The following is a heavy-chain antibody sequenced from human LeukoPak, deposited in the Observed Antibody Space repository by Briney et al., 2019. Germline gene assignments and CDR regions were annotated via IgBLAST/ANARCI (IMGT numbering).Heavy chain of an antibody. CDR3: ARHRIAVAYFDY. V-gene: IGHV4-39*01. CDR2: IYYSGST. J-gene: IGHJ4*02. D-gene: IGHD6-19*01. Sequence: SETLSLTCTVSGGSISSSSYYWGWIRQPPGKGLEWIGSIYYSGSTYYNPSLKSRVTISVDTSKNQFSLKLSSVTAADTAVYYCARHRIAVAYFDYWGQGTLVTVSS. CDR1: GGSISSSSYY.